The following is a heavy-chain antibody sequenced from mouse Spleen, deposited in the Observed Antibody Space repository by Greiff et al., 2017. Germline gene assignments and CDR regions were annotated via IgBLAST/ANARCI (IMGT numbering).Heavy chain of an antibody. J-gene: IGHJ2*01. CDR2: ISSGSSTI. CDR1: GFTFSDYG. V-gene: IGHV5-17*01. D-gene: IGHD2-5*01. Sequence: VHVKQSGGGLVKPGGSLKLSCAASGFTFSDYGMHWVRQAPEKGLEWVAYISSGSSTIYYADTVKGRFTISRDNAKNTLFLQMTSLRSEDTAMYYCARRAYYSNFDYWGQGTTLTVSS. CDR3: ARRAYYSNFDY.